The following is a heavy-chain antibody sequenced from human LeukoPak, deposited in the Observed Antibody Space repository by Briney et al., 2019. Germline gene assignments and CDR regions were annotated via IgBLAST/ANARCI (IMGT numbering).Heavy chain of an antibody. V-gene: IGHV3-23*01. CDR1: GFTFSGYA. D-gene: IGHD5-24*01. Sequence: PGGSLRLSCATSGFTFSGYAMNWVRQAPGKGLEWVSRISDSGGTIHHADSVQGRFTMSRDNSKNTLYLQMNSLRAEDTDVYYCAKSREGYYFDYWGQGTLVTVSS. J-gene: IGHJ4*02. CDR2: ISDSGGTI. CDR3: AKSREGYYFDY.